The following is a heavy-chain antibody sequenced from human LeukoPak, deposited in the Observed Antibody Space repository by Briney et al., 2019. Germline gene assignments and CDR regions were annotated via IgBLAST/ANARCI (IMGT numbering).Heavy chain of an antibody. CDR1: GGTFIIYA. D-gene: IGHD2-2*01. CDR2: IIPIFGTA. Sequence: AAVTVSFTASGGTFIIYAISWVRQAPGQGLELIGGIIPIFGTANYAQKFQGRVTITADESTSTAYMELSRLRSEDTAVYYCAREARYCSSTSCYLLGAFDIWGQGTMVTVSS. CDR3: AREARYCSSTSCYLLGAFDI. V-gene: IGHV1-69*01. J-gene: IGHJ3*02.